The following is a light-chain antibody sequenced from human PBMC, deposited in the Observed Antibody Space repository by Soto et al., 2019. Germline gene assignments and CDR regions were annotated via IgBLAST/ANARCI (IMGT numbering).Light chain of an antibody. CDR1: QSVSSNC. V-gene: IGKV3-20*01. CDR3: HQYDTSLFT. J-gene: IGKJ3*01. CDR2: GSS. Sequence: EVVLTQSPGTLSLSPGEGATLSCRASQSVSSNCLAWYQQKPGKAPGLLIYGSSNRATGIPEMFIGSGSGTDFTLTISSLHPEDFAVYYCHQYDTSLFTFGPGTKVDIK.